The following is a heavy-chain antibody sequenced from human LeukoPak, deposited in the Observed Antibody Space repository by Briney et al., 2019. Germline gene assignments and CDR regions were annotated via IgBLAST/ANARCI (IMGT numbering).Heavy chain of an antibody. CDR3: ARRQFSGWLRHDAFDI. Sequence: GASVKVSCKASGYTFTSYGISWVRQAPGQGLEWMGWISAYNGNTNYAQKLQGRVTMTTDTSTSTAYMELRSLRSDDTAVYYCARRQFSGWLRHDAFDIWGQRTMVTVSS. D-gene: IGHD6-19*01. CDR1: GYTFTSYG. V-gene: IGHV1-18*01. CDR2: ISAYNGNT. J-gene: IGHJ3*02.